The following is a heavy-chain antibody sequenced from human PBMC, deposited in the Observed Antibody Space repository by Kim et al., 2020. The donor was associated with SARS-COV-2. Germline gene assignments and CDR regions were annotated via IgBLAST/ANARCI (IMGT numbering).Heavy chain of an antibody. V-gene: IGHV3-48*02. CDR3: ARVVYYYDSSGYYSFDY. Sequence: GGSLRLSCAASGFTFSSYSMNWVRQAPGKGLECVSYISSSSTIYYADSVKGRFTISRDNAKNSLYLQMNSLRDEDTAVYYCARVVYYYDSSGYYSFDYWGQGTLVTVSS. CDR1: GFTFSSYS. J-gene: IGHJ4*02. D-gene: IGHD3-22*01. CDR2: ISSSSTI.